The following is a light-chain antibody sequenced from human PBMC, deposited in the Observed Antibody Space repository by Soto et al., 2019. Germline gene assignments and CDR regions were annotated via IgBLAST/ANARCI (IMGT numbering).Light chain of an antibody. CDR2: SDN. J-gene: IGLJ2*01. CDR3: AAWDDSLNGVV. CDR1: SSNIGANT. V-gene: IGLV1-44*01. Sequence: QSVLTQPPSASGTPGQRVTISCSGSSSNIGANTVNWYQQLPGAAPKLLSHSDNQRPSGVPDRFSGSKSGTSASLAISGLHSADEADYYCAAWDDSLNGVVFGGGTKLTVL.